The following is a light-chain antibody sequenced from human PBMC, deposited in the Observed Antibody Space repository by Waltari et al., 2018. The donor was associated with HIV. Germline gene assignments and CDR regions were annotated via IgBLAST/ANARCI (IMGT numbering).Light chain of an antibody. J-gene: IGKJ1*01. CDR3: QQSYSTPRT. V-gene: IGKV1-39*01. CDR2: AAS. Sequence: DIQMTQSPSSLSASVGDSVTITCRASQSIRSYLNWYQQKPGKAPKLLIYAASSLQSGVPSRFSGSGSGTDFTLTISSLQPEDFATYYCQQSYSTPRTFGQGTKVEIK. CDR1: QSIRSY.